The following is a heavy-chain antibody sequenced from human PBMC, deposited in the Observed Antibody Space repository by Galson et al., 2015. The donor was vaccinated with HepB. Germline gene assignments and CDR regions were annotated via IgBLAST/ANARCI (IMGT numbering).Heavy chain of an antibody. J-gene: IGHJ6*02. CDR2: IYYSGST. CDR1: GGSISSYY. D-gene: IGHD3/OR15-3a*01. Sequence: SETLSLTCTVSGGSISSYYWSWIRQPPWKGLEWIGYIYYSGSTNYNPSLKSRVTISVDASKNQFSLKLSSVTAADTAVYYCARDGTGTSYYGMDVWGQGTTVTVSS. V-gene: IGHV4-59*01. CDR3: ARDGTGTSYYGMDV.